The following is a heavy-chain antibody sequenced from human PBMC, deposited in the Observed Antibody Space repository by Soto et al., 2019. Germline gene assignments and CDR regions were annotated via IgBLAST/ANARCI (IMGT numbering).Heavy chain of an antibody. V-gene: IGHV4-30-2*01. J-gene: IGHJ4*02. CDR1: GGSISSGGYS. Sequence: SETLSLTCAVSGGSISSGGYSWNWIRQPPGKGLEWIGYIYYSGSTYYNPSLKSRVTISIDRSKNQFSLKLSSVTAADTAVYYCDRVPDYWGQGILVTVSS. CDR2: IYYSGST. D-gene: IGHD2-2*01. CDR3: DRVPDY.